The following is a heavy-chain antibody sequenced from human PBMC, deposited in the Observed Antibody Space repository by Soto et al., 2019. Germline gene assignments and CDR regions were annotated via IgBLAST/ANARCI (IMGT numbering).Heavy chain of an antibody. Sequence: SETLSLTCTVSGGSISSYYWSWIRQPPGKGLEWIGYIYYSGSTNYNPSLKSRVTISVDTSKNQFSLKLSSVTAADTAVYYCASFYPIGNNSNYFDHWGQGPRVTVSS. V-gene: IGHV4-59*01. CDR2: IYYSGST. CDR1: GGSISSYY. CDR3: ASFYPIGNNSNYFDH. D-gene: IGHD1-1*01. J-gene: IGHJ4*02.